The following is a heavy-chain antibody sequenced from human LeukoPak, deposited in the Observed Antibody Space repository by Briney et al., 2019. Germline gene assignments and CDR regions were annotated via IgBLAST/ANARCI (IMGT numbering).Heavy chain of an antibody. D-gene: IGHD3-3*01. CDR1: GFTFSSYA. Sequence: GGSLRLSCAASGFTFSSYAMSWVRQAPGKGLEWVSAISGSGGSIHYADSVKGRFTISRDNSKNTLYLQMNSLRAEDTAVYYCAKDWNDYDFWSGYSYWGQGTLVTVSS. J-gene: IGHJ4*02. CDR2: ISGSGGSI. CDR3: AKDWNDYDFWSGYSY. V-gene: IGHV3-23*01.